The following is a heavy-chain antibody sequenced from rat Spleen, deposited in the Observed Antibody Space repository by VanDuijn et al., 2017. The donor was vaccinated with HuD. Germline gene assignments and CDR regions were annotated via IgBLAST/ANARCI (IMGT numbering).Heavy chain of an antibody. J-gene: IGHJ2*01. CDR2: MWSSGSA. CDR3: ARTLDY. Sequence: QVQLKESGPGLVQPSETLSLTCTVSGFSLTSYNVHWVRQPPGKGLEWMGVMWSSGSADYNSVLKSRLSISRDTSKSQILLKMDRLQIEDTAMYFCARTLDYWGQGVMVTVSS. CDR1: GFSLTSYN. V-gene: IGHV2-45*01.